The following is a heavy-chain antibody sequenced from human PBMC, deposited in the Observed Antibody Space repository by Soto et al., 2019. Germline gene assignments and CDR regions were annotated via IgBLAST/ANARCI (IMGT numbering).Heavy chain of an antibody. Sequence: PGESLKISCEGFGYSFATYWIAWVRQMPGKGLEWMGIIYPADSDTRYSPSFQGQVTTSADKYISTAYLQWSSLRASDTAMYYCARQYADTNMGGYFYSGLDVWGQGTTVTVSS. J-gene: IGHJ6*02. CDR3: ARQYADTNMGGYFYSGLDV. D-gene: IGHD5-18*01. CDR2: IYPADSDT. V-gene: IGHV5-51*01. CDR1: GYSFATYW.